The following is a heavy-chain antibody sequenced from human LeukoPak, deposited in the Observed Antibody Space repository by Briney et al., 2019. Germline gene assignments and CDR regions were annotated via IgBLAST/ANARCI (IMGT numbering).Heavy chain of an antibody. CDR1: GYTFTCYY. CDR3: ARATTLVATIGSMGY. Sequence: ASVKVSCKASGYTFTCYYMHWVRQAPGQGLEWMGWINPNSGGTNYAQKFQGRVTMTRDTSISTAYMELSRLRSDDTAVYYCARATTLVATIGSMGYWGQGTLVTVSS. CDR2: INPNSGGT. D-gene: IGHD5-12*01. J-gene: IGHJ4*02. V-gene: IGHV1-2*02.